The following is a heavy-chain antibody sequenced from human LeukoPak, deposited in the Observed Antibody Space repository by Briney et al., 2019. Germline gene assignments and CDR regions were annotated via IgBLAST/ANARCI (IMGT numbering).Heavy chain of an antibody. CDR2: ITTSDGNT. Sequence: GGSLRLSCAASGFTFSSYTMSWVRQAPGKGLEWVSTITTSDGNTYYADSVKGRFTVSRDNSKNTLYLQMNSLRAEDTAVYYCAKDGLYSYGLAPIDYWGQGTLVTVSS. CDR1: GFTFSSYT. J-gene: IGHJ4*02. D-gene: IGHD5-18*01. CDR3: AKDGLYSYGLAPIDY. V-gene: IGHV3-23*01.